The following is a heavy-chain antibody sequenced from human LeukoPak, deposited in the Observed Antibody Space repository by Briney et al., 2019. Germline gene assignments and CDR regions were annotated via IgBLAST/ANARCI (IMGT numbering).Heavy chain of an antibody. D-gene: IGHD1-26*01. J-gene: IGHJ5*02. CDR3: ARVGATYLGDP. V-gene: IGHV1-2*02. Sequence: AAVTVSFTCSVYTFTDYYIHWVRQTPGQGREGVGWINPNSGGPNYARQFQGRTTMPRDTSISTAYMELSRLRADDTAVYYCARVGATYLGDPWGQGTRVTVSS. CDR1: VYTFTDYY. CDR2: INPNSGGP.